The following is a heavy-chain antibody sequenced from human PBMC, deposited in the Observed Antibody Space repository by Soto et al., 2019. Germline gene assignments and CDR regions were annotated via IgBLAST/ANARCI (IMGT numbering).Heavy chain of an antibody. CDR1: GYTFTSYG. CDR3: ARDRHRGWELPLYARDGVDS. CDR2: ISAYNGNT. J-gene: IGHJ3*02. V-gene: IGHV1-18*01. Sequence: QVQLVQSGAEVKKPGASVKVSCKASGYTFTSYGISWVRQAPGQGLEWVGWISAYNGNTNYAQKLQGRVTMTTDTCTSPAYLELRSLRADDTGVYYCARDRHRGWELPLYARDGVDSWGQGTRVPVSS. D-gene: IGHD1-26*01.